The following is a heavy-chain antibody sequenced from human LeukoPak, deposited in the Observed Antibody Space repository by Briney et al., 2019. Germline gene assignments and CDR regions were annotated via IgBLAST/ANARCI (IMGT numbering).Heavy chain of an antibody. J-gene: IGHJ4*02. D-gene: IGHD3-22*01. CDR1: GFTFSSYA. Sequence: GGSLRLSCAASGFTFSSYAMSWVRQAPGKGLEGVSAISGSGGSTYYADSVKGRFTISRDNSKNTLYLQMNSLRAEDTAVYYCAKGGYYDSSGYYYPYFDYWGQGTLVTVSS. V-gene: IGHV3-23*01. CDR3: AKGGYYDSSGYYYPYFDY. CDR2: ISGSGGST.